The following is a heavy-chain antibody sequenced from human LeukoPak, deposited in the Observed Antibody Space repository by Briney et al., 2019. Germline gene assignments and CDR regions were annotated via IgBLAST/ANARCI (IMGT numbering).Heavy chain of an antibody. V-gene: IGHV4-30-2*01. CDR3: AGTVDYGGNCDWFDP. D-gene: IGHD4-23*01. Sequence: SQTLSLTCAVSGGFISSGGYSWTWIRQPPGKGLEWIGYSNHSGSTYYTPSLKSRVTISLDRSKNQFSLKLTSVTAADTAVYYCAGTVDYGGNCDWFDPWGQGTLVTVSS. J-gene: IGHJ5*02. CDR2: SNHSGST. CDR1: GGFISSGGYS.